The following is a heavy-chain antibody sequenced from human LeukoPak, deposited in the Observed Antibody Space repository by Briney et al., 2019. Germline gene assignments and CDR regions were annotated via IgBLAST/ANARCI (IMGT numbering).Heavy chain of an antibody. D-gene: IGHD3-16*01. V-gene: IGHV4-59*01. CDR2: IHYSGST. CDR1: GGSISSYY. J-gene: IGHJ4*02. CDR3: ARAFWGSGIDF. Sequence: SVTLSLTCTVSGGSISSYYWSWIRRPPGKGLEWIGYIHYSGSTNYNPSLKSRVTISVDTSKNQFSLKLSSVTAADTAVYYCARAFWGSGIDFWGQGTLVTVST.